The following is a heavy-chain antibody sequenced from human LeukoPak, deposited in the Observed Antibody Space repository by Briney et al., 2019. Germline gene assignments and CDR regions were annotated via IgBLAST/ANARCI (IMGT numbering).Heavy chain of an antibody. Sequence: PSETLSLTCAVYGGSFSGYYWSWIRQPPGKGLEWIGAINHSGSTNYNPSLKSRVTISVDTSKSQFSLKLSSVTAADTALYYCAGGGLARNYDFWSGYYWALFAYWGQGTLVTVSS. CDR2: INHSGST. CDR3: AGGGLARNYDFWSGYYWALFAY. CDR1: GGSFSGYY. V-gene: IGHV4-34*01. J-gene: IGHJ4*02. D-gene: IGHD3-3*01.